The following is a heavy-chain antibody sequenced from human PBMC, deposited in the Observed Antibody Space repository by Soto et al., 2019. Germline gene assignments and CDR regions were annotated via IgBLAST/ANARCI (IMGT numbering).Heavy chain of an antibody. CDR1: RYTFTSYS. Sequence: GASVKVSCKAPRYTFTSYSLHSARQSPGKGLEWMGIINPSGGSTSYAQKFQGRVTMTRDTTTSTVCMELSSLRSEDTAVYYCARASGDREPPDAFDIWGQGTMVTVSS. V-gene: IGHV1-46*03. CDR3: ARASGDREPPDAFDI. J-gene: IGHJ3*02. CDR2: INPSGGST.